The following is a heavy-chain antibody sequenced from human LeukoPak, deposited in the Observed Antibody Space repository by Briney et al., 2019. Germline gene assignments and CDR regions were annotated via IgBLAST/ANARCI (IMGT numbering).Heavy chain of an antibody. CDR1: GYSISSDNW. J-gene: IGHJ5*02. CDR3: ARKPNAVYWFDP. Sequence: SETLSLTCAVSGYSISSDNWWGWIRQPPGKGLEWFGYIHYSGITYYSPSLKSRVTLSVDTSKNQFSLRLSSVTAVDTAVYYCARKPNAVYWFDPWGQGTLVTVSS. D-gene: IGHD4/OR15-4a*01. V-gene: IGHV4-28*01. CDR2: IHYSGIT.